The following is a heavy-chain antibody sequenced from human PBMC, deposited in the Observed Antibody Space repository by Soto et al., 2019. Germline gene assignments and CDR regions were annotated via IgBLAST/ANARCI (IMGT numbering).Heavy chain of an antibody. V-gene: IGHV1-18*01. CDR2: ISTYSGDT. CDR1: GYTFFTYD. D-gene: IGHD5-12*01. J-gene: IGHJ5*02. Sequence: ASVKVSCKASGYTFFTYDIRWVRQAPGQGLEWMGWISTYSGDTKYAQKFQGRVTMTTDTSTTTAYLELRSLRSDGTAVYYCARHHGPTTSENWFDPWGQGTLLTVSS. CDR3: ARHHGPTTSENWFDP.